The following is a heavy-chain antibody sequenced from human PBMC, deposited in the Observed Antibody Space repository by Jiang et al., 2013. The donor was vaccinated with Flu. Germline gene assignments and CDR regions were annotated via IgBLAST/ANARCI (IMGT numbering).Heavy chain of an antibody. D-gene: IGHD6-13*01. Sequence: QLLESGGGVVQPGRSLRLSCAASGFTFSSYGMHWVRQAPGKGLEWVAVIWYDGSNKYYADSVKGRFTISRDNSKNTLYLQMNSLRAEDTAVYYCARDGGAAAGDFDYWGQGTLVTVSS. CDR3: ARDGGAAAGDFDY. J-gene: IGHJ4*02. V-gene: IGHV3-33*01. CDR1: GFTFSSYG. CDR2: IWYDGSNK.